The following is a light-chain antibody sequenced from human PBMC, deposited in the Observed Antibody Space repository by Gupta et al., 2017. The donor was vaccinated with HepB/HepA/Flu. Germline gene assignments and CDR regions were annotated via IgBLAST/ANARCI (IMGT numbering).Light chain of an antibody. CDR1: TSNIGSHT. Sequence: QSVLPQPPSASGTPGQRVTISCSGSTSNIGSHTVNWYQQLPGTAPKLLIYTVNQRPSGVPDRFSGSKSGTSASLAISGLQSEDEADYYCAAWDDSLNGLVFGGGTKLTVL. CDR3: AAWDDSLNGLV. CDR2: TVN. J-gene: IGLJ3*02. V-gene: IGLV1-44*01.